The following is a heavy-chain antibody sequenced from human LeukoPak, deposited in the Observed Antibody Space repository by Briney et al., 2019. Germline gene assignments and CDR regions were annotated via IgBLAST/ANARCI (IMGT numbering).Heavy chain of an antibody. CDR1: GDSIASTIYY. V-gene: IGHV4-39*07. Sequence: PSETLSLTCSVPGDSIASTIYYWGWIRQPPGKGLEWIGNIYYSGSTYYTPSLKSRVIISIDTSKNQFSLKVAAVTAADTAVYYCARYGIAAAGTDWGQGTLVTVSS. CDR3: ARYGIAAAGTD. CDR2: IYYSGST. J-gene: IGHJ4*02. D-gene: IGHD6-13*01.